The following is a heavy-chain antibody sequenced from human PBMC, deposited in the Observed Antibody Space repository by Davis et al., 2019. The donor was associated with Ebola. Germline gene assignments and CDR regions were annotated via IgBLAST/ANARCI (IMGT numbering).Heavy chain of an antibody. Sequence: PGGSLRLSCAASGFTSQDYAMHWVRQAPGKGLEWVSGIYWNSDRIDYADSVKGRFTNSRDNSRNTLFLQVNSLRVEDTAVYYCARDPAIGQPLSTFDVWGQGTTVTVAS. J-gene: IGHJ3*01. CDR1: GFTSQDYA. CDR2: IYWNSDRI. V-gene: IGHV3-9*02. CDR3: ARDPAIGQPLSTFDV. D-gene: IGHD1-14*01.